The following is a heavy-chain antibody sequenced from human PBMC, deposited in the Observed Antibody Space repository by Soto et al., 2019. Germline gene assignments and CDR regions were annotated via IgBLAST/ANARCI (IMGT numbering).Heavy chain of an antibody. J-gene: IGHJ6*03. V-gene: IGHV4-34*01. CDR2: INHSGST. Sequence: SETLSLTCAVYGGSFSGYYWSWIRQPPGKGLEWIGEINHSGSTNYNPSLKSRVTLSVDTSKNQFSLKLSSVTAADTAVYYCARFVRDYYYYMDVWGKGTTVTVSS. CDR1: GGSFSGYY. CDR3: ARFVRDYYYYMDV.